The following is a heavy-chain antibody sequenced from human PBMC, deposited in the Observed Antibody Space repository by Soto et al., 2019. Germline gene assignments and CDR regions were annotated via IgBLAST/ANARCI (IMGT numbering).Heavy chain of an antibody. Sequence: QVQLVQPGAEVKKPGASMKISCKASGYIFTNFYIHWVRQAPGQGLEWIGIINPNGGSTNYAQNFQGRVTMTRDTSTSTVYMDLSSLRSEDTAVYYCTRGLASGDYWGQGTLITVSS. J-gene: IGHJ4*02. D-gene: IGHD6-6*01. CDR1: GYIFTNFY. CDR3: TRGLASGDY. CDR2: INPNGGST. V-gene: IGHV1-46*03.